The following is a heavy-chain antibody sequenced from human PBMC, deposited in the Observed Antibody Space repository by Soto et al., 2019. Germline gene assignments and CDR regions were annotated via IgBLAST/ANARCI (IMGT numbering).Heavy chain of an antibody. V-gene: IGHV3-13*01. Sequence: EVQLVESGGGLVQPGGSLRLSCAASGFTFSSYDMHWVRQATGKGLEWVSAIGTAGDTYYPGSVKGRFTISRENAKNSLYLQNQCLGAEDTAVYYCASSFPPPADDVVVSCYFDLWGRGTLVAVAS. J-gene: IGHJ2*01. CDR2: IGTAGDT. CDR1: GFTFSSYD. CDR3: ASSFPPPADDVVVSCYFDL. D-gene: IGHD2-15*01.